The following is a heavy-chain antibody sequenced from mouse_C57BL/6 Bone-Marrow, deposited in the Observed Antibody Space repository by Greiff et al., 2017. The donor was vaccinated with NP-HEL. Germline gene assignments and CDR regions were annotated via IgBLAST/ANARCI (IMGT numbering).Heavy chain of an antibody. CDR1: GFNIKDYY. D-gene: IGHD1-1*01. CDR3: ARWYGSSY. J-gene: IGHJ2*01. Sequence: EVQLQQSGAELVKPGASVKLSCTASGFNIKDYYMHWVKQRTEQGLEWIGRIDPEDGETKYAPKFQGTATITADTSSNTASLQLSSLTSEDTAVYYCARWYGSSYWGQGTTLTVSS. V-gene: IGHV14-2*01. CDR2: IDPEDGET.